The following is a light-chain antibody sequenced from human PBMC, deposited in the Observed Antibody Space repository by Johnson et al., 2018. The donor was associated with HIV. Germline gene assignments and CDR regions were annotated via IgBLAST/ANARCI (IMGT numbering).Light chain of an antibody. J-gene: IGLJ1*01. Sequence: QSVLTQPPSVSAAPGQKVTISCSGSSSNIGNNYVSWYQQLPGTAPKLLIYENNKRPSGIPDRFSGSKSGTSATLGITGPQTGDAADHHCGTGDRSRSAGGGFGPGVKVAVL. CDR3: GTGDRSRSAGGG. CDR2: ENN. V-gene: IGLV1-51*02. CDR1: SSNIGNNY.